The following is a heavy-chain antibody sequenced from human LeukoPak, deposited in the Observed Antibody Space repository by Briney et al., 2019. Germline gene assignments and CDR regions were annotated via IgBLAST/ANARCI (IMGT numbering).Heavy chain of an antibody. CDR2: IHHSGST. D-gene: IGHD3-22*01. V-gene: IGHV4-38-2*01. Sequence: PSETLSLTCAVSGFSINRGYSWGWVRQSPGKGLEWMGNIHHSGSTYYNPSLKSRVTISVDTSKNQFSLKLSSVTAADTAVYYCAMETVITTLDYWGQGTLVTVSS. CDR3: AMETVITTLDY. CDR1: GFSINRGYS. J-gene: IGHJ4*02.